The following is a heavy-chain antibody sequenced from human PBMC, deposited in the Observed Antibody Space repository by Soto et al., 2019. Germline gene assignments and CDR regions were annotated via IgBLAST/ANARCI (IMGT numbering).Heavy chain of an antibody. CDR1: GFTFSSYS. D-gene: IGHD4-4*01. CDR3: ARDRGTVTYYYYGMDV. CDR2: ISSSSTI. J-gene: IGHJ6*02. Sequence: QPGGSLRLSCAASGFTFSSYSMNWVRQAPGKGLEWVSYISSSSTIYYADSVKGRFTISRDNAKNSLYLQMNSLRDEDTAVYYCARDRGTVTYYYYGMDVWGQGTTVTVSS. V-gene: IGHV3-48*02.